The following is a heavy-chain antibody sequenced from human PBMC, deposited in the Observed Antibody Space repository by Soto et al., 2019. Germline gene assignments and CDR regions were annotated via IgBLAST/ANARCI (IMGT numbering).Heavy chain of an antibody. Sequence: SETLSLTCTVAGGSISSGGYYWSWIRQHPGKGLEWIGYIYCSGSTYYNPSLKSRVTIAVDTSKNQFSLKLSSVTAADTGVYHCARDHSPGYYYGSGSPSWYDTWGQGTLVTVSS. CDR3: ARDHSPGYYYGSGSPSWYDT. V-gene: IGHV4-31*03. CDR2: IYCSGST. CDR1: GGSISSGGYY. D-gene: IGHD3-10*01. J-gene: IGHJ5*02.